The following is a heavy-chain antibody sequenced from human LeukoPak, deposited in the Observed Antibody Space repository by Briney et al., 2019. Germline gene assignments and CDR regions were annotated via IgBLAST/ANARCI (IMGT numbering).Heavy chain of an antibody. Sequence: ASVKVSCKASGYTFTDEYIHWARQVPGQGFEWMAWINPKNGATNVALKFRGRVTLTRDTSISTAYMAVSRLRSDDTAVYYCARDVGELRADYWGQGTLVTVSS. J-gene: IGHJ4*02. CDR3: ARDVGELRADY. V-gene: IGHV1-2*02. CDR1: GYTFTDEY. D-gene: IGHD1-26*01. CDR2: INPKNGAT.